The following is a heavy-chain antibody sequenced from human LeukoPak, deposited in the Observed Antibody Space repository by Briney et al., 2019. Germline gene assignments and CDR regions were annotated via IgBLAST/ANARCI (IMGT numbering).Heavy chain of an antibody. J-gene: IGHJ4*02. V-gene: IGHV3-53*01. D-gene: IGHD2-21*02. CDR3: ARNSGDLGG. CDR1: GFTVSKKY. CDR2: IYSGGGT. Sequence: GGSLRLSCAPYGFTVSKKYMSWVRRATGKGLEWVSLIYSGGGTYYADSVKGRFTISRDNSKNTLYLQMNSLRAEDTAVYYCARNSGDLGGWGQGTLVTVSS.